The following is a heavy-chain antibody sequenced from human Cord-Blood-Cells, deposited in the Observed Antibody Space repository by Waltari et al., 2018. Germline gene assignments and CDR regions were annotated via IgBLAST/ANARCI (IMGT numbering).Heavy chain of an antibody. V-gene: IGHV1-58*01. J-gene: IGHJ3*02. D-gene: IGHD1-7*01. CDR2: IVVGSGNT. Sequence: QMQLVQSGPEVKKPGTSVKVSCKASGFTFTSSAVQWVRQARGQRLEWIGWIVVGSGNTNYAQKFQERVTITRDMSTSTAYMELSSLRSEDTAVYYCAAPDNWNYNAFDIWGQGTMVTVSS. CDR3: AAPDNWNYNAFDI. CDR1: GFTFTSSA.